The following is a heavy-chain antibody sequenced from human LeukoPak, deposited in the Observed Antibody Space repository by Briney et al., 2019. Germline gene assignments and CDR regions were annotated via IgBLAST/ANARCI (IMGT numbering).Heavy chain of an antibody. CDR1: GGSISSSSNY. Sequence: PSETLSLTCTVSGGSISSSSNYWGWIRQPPGKGLEWIGYIYYSGSTNYNPSLKSRVTISVDTSKNQFSLKLSSVTAADTAVYYCARGAYSSEFDYWGQGTLVTVSS. CDR2: IYYSGST. CDR3: ARGAYSSEFDY. V-gene: IGHV4-61*05. D-gene: IGHD6-25*01. J-gene: IGHJ4*02.